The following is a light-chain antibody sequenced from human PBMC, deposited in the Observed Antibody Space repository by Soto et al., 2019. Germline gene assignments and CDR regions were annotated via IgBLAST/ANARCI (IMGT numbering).Light chain of an antibody. CDR1: QDISNY. CDR3: QQYDNLPYT. Sequence: DIQMTQSPSSLSASVGDRVTITCQASQDISNYLNWYQQKPGKAPKLLIYDASNLETGVPSRFSGSGSGTDFTFTISSLQPEDMGTYYCQQYDNLPYTFGQGTKLEIK. J-gene: IGKJ2*01. V-gene: IGKV1-33*01. CDR2: DAS.